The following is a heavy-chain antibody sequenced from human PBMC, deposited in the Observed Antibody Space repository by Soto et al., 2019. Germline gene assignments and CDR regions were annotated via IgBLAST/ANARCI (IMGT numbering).Heavy chain of an antibody. V-gene: IGHV1-69*01. Sequence: QVQLVQSGAEVKKPGSSVKVSCKASGGTFSSYAISWVRQAPGQGLEWMGGIIPIFGTANYAQKFQGRVTITADESTSTAYMELSSLRSEDTAVYYCASGNCGGDCYSAPYYCYGMDVWGQGTTVTVSS. D-gene: IGHD2-21*02. CDR3: ASGNCGGDCYSAPYYCYGMDV. CDR1: GGTFSSYA. CDR2: IIPIFGTA. J-gene: IGHJ6*02.